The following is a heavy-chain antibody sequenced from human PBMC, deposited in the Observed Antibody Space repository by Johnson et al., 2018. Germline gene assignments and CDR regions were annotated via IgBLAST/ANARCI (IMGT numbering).Heavy chain of an antibody. D-gene: IGHD5/OR15-5a*01. Sequence: VQLVQSGGGLVQPGRSLRLSCAASGFTFDDYAMHWVRQAPGKGLEWVSGISWNSGSIGYADSVKGRFTISRDNSKNTLYLQMNSLRAGDTAVYYCARARLGSTSGMDVWGQGTTVTVSS. CDR2: ISWNSGSI. V-gene: IGHV3-9*01. J-gene: IGHJ6*02. CDR1: GFTFDDYA. CDR3: ARARLGSTSGMDV.